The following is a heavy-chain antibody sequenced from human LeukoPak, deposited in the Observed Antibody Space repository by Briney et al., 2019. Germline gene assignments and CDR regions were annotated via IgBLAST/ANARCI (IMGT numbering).Heavy chain of an antibody. Sequence: SETLSLTCAVYGGSFSGYYWSWIRQPPGKGLEWIGEINHSGSTNYNPFLKSRVTISVDTSKNQFSLKLSSVTAADTAVYYCARGLYSSSWYGYWGQGTLVTVSS. D-gene: IGHD6-13*01. J-gene: IGHJ4*02. CDR3: ARGLYSSSWYGY. CDR2: INHSGST. CDR1: GGSFSGYY. V-gene: IGHV4-34*01.